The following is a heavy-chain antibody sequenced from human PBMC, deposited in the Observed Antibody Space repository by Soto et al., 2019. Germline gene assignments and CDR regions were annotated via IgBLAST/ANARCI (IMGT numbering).Heavy chain of an antibody. CDR2: ISSHGRDI. D-gene: IGHD6-19*01. CDR3: TRGAALAGKLDL. CDR1: GFTFTSDS. V-gene: IGHV3-21*06. Sequence: GGSLRLSCEASGFTFTSDSMTWVRQAPGKGLEWVSSISSHGRDIFYADSVKGRFTISRDNAKDSLHLQMDSLTGEDSAVYYCTRGAALAGKLDLWGQGTLVTVAS. J-gene: IGHJ4*02.